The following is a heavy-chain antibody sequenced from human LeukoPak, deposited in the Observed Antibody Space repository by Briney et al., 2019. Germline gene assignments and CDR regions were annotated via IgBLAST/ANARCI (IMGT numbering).Heavy chain of an antibody. Sequence: ASVKVSCKASGYTFTGYYMHWVRQAPGQGLEWMGWINPNSGGTNYAQKFQGRVTMTRDTSISTAYMELSRLRSDDTAVYYCARPFSGSYLWAFDIWGQGTMVTVSS. CDR3: ARPFSGSYLWAFDI. V-gene: IGHV1-2*02. CDR2: INPNSGGT. D-gene: IGHD1-26*01. CDR1: GYTFTGYY. J-gene: IGHJ3*02.